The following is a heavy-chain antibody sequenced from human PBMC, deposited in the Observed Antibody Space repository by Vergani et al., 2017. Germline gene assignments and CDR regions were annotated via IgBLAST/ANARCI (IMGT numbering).Heavy chain of an antibody. D-gene: IGHD3-9*01. J-gene: IGHJ4*02. Sequence: QVQLQESGPGLVKPSETLSLTCAVSGFSIDNGYYWDWIRQPPGKGLEWIGNIYRTGSTHFNPSLKSLVTISVDTSNNPFSLRLNSLTAADTAVYYCARRSGIVYDIFSGTKHFFDFWGQGTLVTVSS. V-gene: IGHV4-38-2*01. CDR3: ARRSGIVYDIFSGTKHFFDF. CDR2: IYRTGST. CDR1: GFSIDNGYY.